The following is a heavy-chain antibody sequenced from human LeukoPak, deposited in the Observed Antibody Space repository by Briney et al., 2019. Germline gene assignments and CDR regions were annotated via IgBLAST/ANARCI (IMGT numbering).Heavy chain of an antibody. CDR1: GFDFRMAA. CDR3: VTDPPDSGWAFWS. CDR2: IWRGGNYK. V-gene: IGHV3-33*01. J-gene: IGHJ5*02. D-gene: IGHD6-19*01. Sequence: GGSLRLSCSASGFDFRMAAMHWVRQAPGKGLEWVAMIWRGGNYKFYVDAVKGRYNIFRDDFKSIFYLEMDSLTADDTAVYYCVTDPPDSGWAFWSWGQGALVTVSA.